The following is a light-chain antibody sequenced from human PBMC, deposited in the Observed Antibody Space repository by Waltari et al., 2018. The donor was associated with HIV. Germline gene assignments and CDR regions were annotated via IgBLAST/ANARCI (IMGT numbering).Light chain of an antibody. CDR2: YDN. Sequence: NVMLTQPHSVSESPGKTVTISCTRSSGNIASHYEQLYLQRLCSCSRTLIYYDNQRPSGVPDRFSGSIDSSCNSASLTISGLKAEDEADYYCQTYDSGNHSGVFGGGTKLTVL. CDR3: QTYDSGNHSGV. J-gene: IGLJ3*02. V-gene: IGLV6-57*01. CDR1: SGNIASHY.